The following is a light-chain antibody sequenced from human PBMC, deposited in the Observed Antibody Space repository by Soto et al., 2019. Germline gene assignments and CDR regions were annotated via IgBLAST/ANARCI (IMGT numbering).Light chain of an antibody. CDR3: QQSYTSQQT. Sequence: DIQMTQSPASLSASVGDRVTITCRASQTIYSYLSWYQQKSGKAPKLLIYAATALQSGVPSRFSASASGTDFTLTIINVQPEDCGTYYCQQSYTSQQTFGQGTKVDIK. CDR1: QTIYSY. J-gene: IGKJ2*01. V-gene: IGKV1-39*01. CDR2: AAT.